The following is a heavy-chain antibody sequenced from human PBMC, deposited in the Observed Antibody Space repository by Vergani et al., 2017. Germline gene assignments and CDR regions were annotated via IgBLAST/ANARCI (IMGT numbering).Heavy chain of an antibody. J-gene: IGHJ5*02. V-gene: IGHV1-2*02. D-gene: IGHD2-2*01. Sequence: QVQLVQSGAEVKKPGASVKVSCKASGYTFTGYYMHWVRQAPGQGLEWMGWINPNSGGTNYAQKFQGRVTMTRDTSISTAYMELSRLRSDDTAVYYCARDGDIVVVPAAINWFDPWGQGTLVTVSS. CDR3: ARDGDIVVVPAAINWFDP. CDR2: INPNSGGT. CDR1: GYTFTGYY.